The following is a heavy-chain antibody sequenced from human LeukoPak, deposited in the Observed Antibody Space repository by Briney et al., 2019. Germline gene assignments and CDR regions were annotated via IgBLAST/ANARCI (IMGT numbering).Heavy chain of an antibody. CDR1: GGSISSYY. V-gene: IGHV4-4*07. Sequence: PSETLSLTCTVSGGSISSYYGSWIRQPAGKGLEWIGRIYTRGSTNYNPSLKSRVTMSVDTSKNQFSLKLSSVTAADTAVYYCARGRYCSADICSGGDAFDIWGQGTMVSVSS. CDR3: ARGRYCSADICSGGDAFDI. J-gene: IGHJ3*02. D-gene: IGHD2-15*01. CDR2: IYTRGST.